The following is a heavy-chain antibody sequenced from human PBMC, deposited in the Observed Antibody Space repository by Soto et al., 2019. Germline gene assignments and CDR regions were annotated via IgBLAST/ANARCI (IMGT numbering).Heavy chain of an antibody. CDR1: GFTFSSYG. J-gene: IGHJ4*02. CDR3: AKAGLQWLVHY. V-gene: IGHV3-30*18. Sequence: GGSLRLSCAASGFTFSSYGMHWVRQAPGKGLEWVAVISYDGSNKHYADSVKGRFTISRDNSKNTLYLQMNSLRAEDTAVYYCAKAGLQWLVHYWGQGTLVTVSS. CDR2: ISYDGSNK. D-gene: IGHD6-19*01.